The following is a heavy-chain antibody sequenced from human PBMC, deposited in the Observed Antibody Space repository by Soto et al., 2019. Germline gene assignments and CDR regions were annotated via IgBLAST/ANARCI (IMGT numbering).Heavy chain of an antibody. J-gene: IGHJ5*02. Sequence: SETLSLTCTVSGGSISSSSYYWGWIRQPPGKGLEWIGSIYYSGSTYYNPSLKSRVTISVDTSKNRFSLKLSSVTAADTAVYYCARNVMEYYDFWSGYFSWFDPWGQGTLVTVSS. D-gene: IGHD3-3*01. CDR2: IYYSGST. CDR1: GGSISSSSYY. V-gene: IGHV4-39*01. CDR3: ARNVMEYYDFWSGYFSWFDP.